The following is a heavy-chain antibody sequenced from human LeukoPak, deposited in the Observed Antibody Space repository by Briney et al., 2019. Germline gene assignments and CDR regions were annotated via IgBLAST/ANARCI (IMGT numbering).Heavy chain of an antibody. V-gene: IGHV3-23*01. CDR3: AKGQELDDGVFDS. J-gene: IGHJ4*02. Sequence: GGSLRLSCTASGFTFSSLAMTWVRQAPGQGLEWVSTIRSNGDTTYNADSVKGRFTISRDNSKNTLYLELNSLRVEDTATFYCAKGQELDDGVFDSWGQGTMVTVSS. CDR2: IRSNGDTT. D-gene: IGHD1-1*01. CDR1: GFTFSSLA.